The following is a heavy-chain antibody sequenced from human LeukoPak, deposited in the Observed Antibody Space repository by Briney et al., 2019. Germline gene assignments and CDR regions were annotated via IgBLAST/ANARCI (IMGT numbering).Heavy chain of an antibody. CDR3: TRDQSYGSGSYYMGY. J-gene: IGHJ4*02. CDR1: GFTFGDYA. D-gene: IGHD3-10*01. V-gene: IGHV3-49*04. CDR2: IRSKAYGGTT. Sequence: GRSLRLSCTASGFTFGDYAMSWVRRAPGKGLEWVGFIRSKAYGGTTEYAASVKGSFTISRDDSKSIAYLQMNSLKTEDTAVYYCTRDQSYGSGSYYMGYWGQGTLVTVSS.